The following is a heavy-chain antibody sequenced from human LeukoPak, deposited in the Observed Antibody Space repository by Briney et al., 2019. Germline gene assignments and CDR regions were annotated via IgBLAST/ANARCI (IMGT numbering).Heavy chain of an antibody. J-gene: IGHJ4*02. CDR1: GGTFSSYA. Sequence: GASVKLSCKASGGTFSSYAISWVRQAPGQGLEWMGGIIPIFGTANYAQKFQGRVTITTDESTSTAYMELSSLRSEDTAVYYCARQADADYDSSGYFGLLNYWGQGTLVTVSS. V-gene: IGHV1-69*05. CDR3: ARQADADYDSSGYFGLLNY. D-gene: IGHD3-22*01. CDR2: IIPIFGTA.